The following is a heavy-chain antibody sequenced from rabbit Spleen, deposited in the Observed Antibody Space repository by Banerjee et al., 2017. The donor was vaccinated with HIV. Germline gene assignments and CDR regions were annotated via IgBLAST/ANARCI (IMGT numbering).Heavy chain of an antibody. V-gene: IGHV1S40*01. J-gene: IGHJ6*01. Sequence: QSLQESGGGLVKPGGTLTLTCKASGFSLSNNYYMCWVRQAPGKGLEWIACIDSGSSGFTYFASWAKGRFTISKTSSTTVTLQMTSLTAADTATYFCASDSGSSFSSYGMDLWGQGTLVTVS. D-gene: IGHD8-1*01. CDR3: ASDSGSSFSSYGMDL. CDR2: IDSGSSGFT. CDR1: GFSLSNNYY.